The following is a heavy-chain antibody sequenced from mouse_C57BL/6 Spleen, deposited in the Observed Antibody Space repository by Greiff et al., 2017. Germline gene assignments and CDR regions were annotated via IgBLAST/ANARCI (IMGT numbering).Heavy chain of an antibody. CDR2: IDPETGGT. V-gene: IGHV1-15*01. CDR3: TRYDYAGAWFAY. CDR1: GYTFTDYE. Sequence: QVQLQQSGAELVRPGASVTLSCKASGYTFTDYEMHWVKQTPVHGLEWIGAIDPETGGTAYNQKFKGKAILTADKSSSTAYMELRSLTSEDSAVYYCTRYDYAGAWFAYWGQGTLVTVSA. D-gene: IGHD2-4*01. J-gene: IGHJ3*01.